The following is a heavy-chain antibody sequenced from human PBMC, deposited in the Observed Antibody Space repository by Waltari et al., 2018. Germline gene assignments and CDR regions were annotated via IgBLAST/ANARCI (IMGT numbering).Heavy chain of an antibody. Sequence: EVQLVQSGAEVKKPGESLKISCKGSGYSFTSYWIGWVRQMPGKGLEWMGVFVPGDPDPGYSPPFQGQVTISADKSISTAYLQWSSLKASDTAMYYCARQSVLLWFGEGPMDVWGKGTTVTVSS. J-gene: IGHJ6*03. CDR1: GYSFTSYW. V-gene: IGHV5-51*01. CDR3: ARQSVLLWFGEGPMDV. D-gene: IGHD3-10*01. CDR2: FVPGDPDP.